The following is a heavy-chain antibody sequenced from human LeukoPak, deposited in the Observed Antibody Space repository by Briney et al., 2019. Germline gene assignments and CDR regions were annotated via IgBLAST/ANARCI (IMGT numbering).Heavy chain of an antibody. D-gene: IGHD1-26*01. CDR3: ARTSGSYNAWDY. Sequence: PGGSLRLSCAASGFTFSSYDMHWVRQAPGKGLEYVTAISSNGGSTYYANSVKGRFTIPRDNSKNTLYLQMGRQRAEDMAVYYCARTSGSYNAWDYGGQGTLVT. V-gene: IGHV3-64*01. CDR2: ISSNGGST. CDR1: GFTFSSYD. J-gene: IGHJ4*02.